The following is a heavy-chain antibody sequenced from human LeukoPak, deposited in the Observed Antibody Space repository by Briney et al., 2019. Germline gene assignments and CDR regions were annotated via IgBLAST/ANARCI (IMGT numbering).Heavy chain of an antibody. D-gene: IGHD6-13*01. CDR3: ARVGQQLANYYYYGMDV. J-gene: IGHJ6*02. V-gene: IGHV1-69*01. CDR2: IIPIFGTA. CDR1: GGTFSSYA. Sequence: ASVTVSCKASGGTFSSYAISWVRQAPGQGLEWMGGIIPIFGTANYAQKFQGRVTITADESTSTAYMELSSLRSEDTAVYYCARVGQQLANYYYYGMDVWGQGTTVTVSS.